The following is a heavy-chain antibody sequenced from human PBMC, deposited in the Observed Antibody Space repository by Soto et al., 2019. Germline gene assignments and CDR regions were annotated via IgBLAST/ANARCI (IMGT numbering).Heavy chain of an antibody. J-gene: IGHJ4*02. CDR1: GFTFSTYA. V-gene: IGHV3-23*01. CDR3: AKDKGGRYCSRTSCLYSFDY. CDR2: ISDSGST. Sequence: EVQLLESGGGLVQPGGSLRLSCTASGFTFSTYAMSWVRQAPGKGLEWVSTISDSGSTYYADSVKGRFTISRDNSKNTQYLEMNRLRAEDTAVYYCAKDKGGRYCSRTSCLYSFDYWGQGTLVTVSS. D-gene: IGHD2-2*01.